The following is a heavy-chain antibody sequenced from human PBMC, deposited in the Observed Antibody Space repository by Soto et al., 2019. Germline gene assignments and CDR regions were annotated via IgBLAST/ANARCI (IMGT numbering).Heavy chain of an antibody. J-gene: IGHJ6*02. Sequence: QAQLVQSGAEVKKPGASVKVSCKASGYTFYSHSISWVRQAPGQGLEWMGRISADNGNTKYAQKFRGRVTMATDTSQSTVYMELRNLRSDDTAVYYCARCIQQDYYYGMDVWGQGTTVTVSS. CDR2: ISADNGNT. D-gene: IGHD5-18*01. V-gene: IGHV1-18*01. CDR1: GYTFYSHS. CDR3: ARCIQQDYYYGMDV.